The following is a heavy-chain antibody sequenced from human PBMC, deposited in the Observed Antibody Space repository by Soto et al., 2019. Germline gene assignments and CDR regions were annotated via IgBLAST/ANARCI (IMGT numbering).Heavy chain of an antibody. CDR1: GFTFSNYV. D-gene: IGHD3-3*01. V-gene: IGHV3-30*18. J-gene: IGHJ4*02. CDR2: ISYDGSNK. CDR3: AKDLTPTSRSGYSAIDD. Sequence: QVQLVESGGGVVQPGRSVRLSCAASGFTFSNYVMHWVRQAPGKGLEWVAFISYDGSNKYYGDSVKGQFTISRDNSKNTLYLQMDSLRAEDTAGYYCAKDLTPTSRSGYSAIDDWGQGTLVTVSS.